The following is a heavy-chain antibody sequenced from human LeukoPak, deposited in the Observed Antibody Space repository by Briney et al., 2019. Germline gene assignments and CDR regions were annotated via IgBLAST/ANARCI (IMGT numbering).Heavy chain of an antibody. CDR2: IGYDEANK. Sequence: GGSLRLSCAASGFNFSHYAMHWVRQAPDKGLEWVAVIGYDEANKHYADSVEGRFTISRDNSKNTLYLQMNSLRVEDTALYYCARDNNGDYWGQGTLVTVSS. CDR1: GFNFSHYA. J-gene: IGHJ4*02. CDR3: ARDNNGDY. V-gene: IGHV3-30-3*01. D-gene: IGHD2-8*01.